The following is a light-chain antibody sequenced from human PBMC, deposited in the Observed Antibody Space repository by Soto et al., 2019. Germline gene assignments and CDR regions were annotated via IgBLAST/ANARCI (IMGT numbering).Light chain of an antibody. J-gene: IGLJ1*01. Sequence: QSALTQPASVSGSPGQSITISCTGTSSDVGAYHYVSWYQHHPGKAPKLMIYQVTNRPSGVSDRFSGSKSGNTASLTISGLRADDEADYYCTSYSSTDTFDVFGTGTKVTVL. CDR1: SSDVGAYHY. CDR2: QVT. V-gene: IGLV2-14*01. CDR3: TSYSSTDTFDV.